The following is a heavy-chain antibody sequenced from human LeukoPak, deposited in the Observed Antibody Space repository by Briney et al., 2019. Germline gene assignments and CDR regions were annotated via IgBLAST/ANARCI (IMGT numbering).Heavy chain of an antibody. V-gene: IGHV3-21*01. D-gene: IGHD1-14*01. CDR1: GFIFSDYS. CDR2: ISSSGAYI. J-gene: IGHJ5*02. CDR3: ARDQPGTYTLSGA. Sequence: PGGSLRLSCAASGFIFSDYSMHWVRQAPGKGLEWVSSISSSGAYIFYADSVKGRFTISRDNSKNTLYLRMNSLRAEDTAVYFCARDQPGTYTLSGAWGQGTLVTVSS.